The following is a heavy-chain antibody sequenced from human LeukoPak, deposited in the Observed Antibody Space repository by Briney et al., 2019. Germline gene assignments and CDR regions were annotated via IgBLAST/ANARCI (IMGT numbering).Heavy chain of an antibody. CDR2: ISGSGGST. D-gene: IGHD3-22*01. CDR3: AKDPHPNYYESSGHGGY. J-gene: IGHJ4*02. Sequence: PGGSLRLSCAASGFTFSSYAMSWVRQAPGKGLEWVSAISGSGGSTYYADSVKGRFTISRDNSKNTLYLQMNSLRAEDTAVYYCAKDPHPNYYESSGHGGYWGQGTLVTVSS. V-gene: IGHV3-23*01. CDR1: GFTFSSYA.